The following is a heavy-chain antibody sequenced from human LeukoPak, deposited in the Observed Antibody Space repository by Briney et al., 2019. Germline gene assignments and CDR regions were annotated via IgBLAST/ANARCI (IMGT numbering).Heavy chain of an antibody. V-gene: IGHV1-24*01. Sequence: ASVKVSCKVSGYTLTELSMHWVRQAPGKGLEWMGGFDPVDGETIYAQKFQGRVTMTEDTSTDTAYMELSSLRSEDTAVYYCATALVGATSFDYWGQGTLVTVSS. CDR1: GYTLTELS. CDR2: FDPVDGET. CDR3: ATALVGATSFDY. J-gene: IGHJ4*02. D-gene: IGHD1-26*01.